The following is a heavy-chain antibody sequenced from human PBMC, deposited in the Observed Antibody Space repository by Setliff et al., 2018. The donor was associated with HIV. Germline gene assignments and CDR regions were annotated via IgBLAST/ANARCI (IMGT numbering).Heavy chain of an antibody. CDR2: IYYSGST. CDR3: ARVASYDFWSGYLHYFDY. D-gene: IGHD3-3*01. CDR1: GASISSSGYY. Sequence: SETLSLTCTVSGASISSSGYYWGWIRQPPGKGLEWIGTIYYSGSTYYNPSLKSRVTISVDTSKNQFSLNLTSVTAADTAVYYCARVASYDFWSGYLHYFDYWGQGTPVTVSS. V-gene: IGHV4-39*07. J-gene: IGHJ4*02.